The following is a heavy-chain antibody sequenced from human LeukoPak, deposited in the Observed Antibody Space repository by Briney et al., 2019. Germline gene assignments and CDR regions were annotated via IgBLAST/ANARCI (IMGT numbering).Heavy chain of an antibody. J-gene: IGHJ5*02. CDR1: VGTFSSYA. CDR2: IIPIFGTA. CDR3: ARYTSTVTTPPHNWFDP. Sequence: ASVKVSCKASVGTFSSYAICWVRQAPGQGLEWMGRIIPIFGTANYAQKFQGRVTITADKSTSTAYMELSSLRSEDTAVYYCARYTSTVTTPPHNWFDPWGQGTLVTVSS. V-gene: IGHV1-69*06. D-gene: IGHD4-11*01.